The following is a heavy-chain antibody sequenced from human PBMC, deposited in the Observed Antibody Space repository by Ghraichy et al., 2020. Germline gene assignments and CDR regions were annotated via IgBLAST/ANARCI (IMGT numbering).Heavy chain of an antibody. CDR2: IYYSGST. CDR3: ARDYSGSIAAAGYYYYGMDV. D-gene: IGHD6-13*01. Sequence: SQTLSLTCTVSGGSVSSGSYYWSWIRQPPGKGLEWIGYIYYSGSTNYNPSLKSRVTISVDTSKNQFSLKLSSVTAADTAVYYCARDYSGSIAAAGYYYYGMDVWGQGTTVTVSS. J-gene: IGHJ6*02. CDR1: GGSVSSGSYY. V-gene: IGHV4-61*01.